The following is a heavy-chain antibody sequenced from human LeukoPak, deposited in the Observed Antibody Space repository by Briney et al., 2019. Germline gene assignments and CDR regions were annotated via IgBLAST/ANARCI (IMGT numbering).Heavy chain of an antibody. J-gene: IGHJ4*02. CDR1: GGTFSSYA. Sequence: VASVKVSCKASGGTFSSYAISWVRQAPGQGLEWMGGIIPIFGTANYAQKFQGRVTITADESTSTAYMELSSLRSEDTAVYYCTRASYGDCFDYWGRGTLVTVSS. CDR3: TRASYGDCFDY. CDR2: IIPIFGTA. D-gene: IGHD4-17*01. V-gene: IGHV1-69*13.